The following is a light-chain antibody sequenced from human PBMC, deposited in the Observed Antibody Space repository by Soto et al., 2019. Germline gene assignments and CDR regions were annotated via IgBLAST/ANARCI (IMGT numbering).Light chain of an antibody. J-gene: IGKJ1*01. CDR3: LHHGSSLWT. V-gene: IGKV3-20*01. CDR2: GAS. Sequence: ENVFTQSPGTLSLSQGERATLSCRASQSVSSSYLAWYQQKPGQAPRLLIYGASSRATGIPDRFSGSGSGTDFTLTISRLEPEDFAMYYCLHHGSSLWTFGQGTKVDIK. CDR1: QSVSSSY.